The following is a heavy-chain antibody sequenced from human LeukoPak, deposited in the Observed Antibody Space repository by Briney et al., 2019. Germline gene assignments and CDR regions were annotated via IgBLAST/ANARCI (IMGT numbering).Heavy chain of an antibody. CDR2: IYHSGST. D-gene: IGHD5-18*01. CDR1: GFTFSSYW. CDR3: ASVDTAMV. J-gene: IGHJ4*02. V-gene: IGHV4-4*02. Sequence: GSLRLSCAASGFTFSSYWMSWVRQPPGKGLEWIGEIYHSGSTNYNPSLKSRVTISVDKSKNQFSLKLSSVTAADTAVYYCASVDTAMVWGQGTLVTVST.